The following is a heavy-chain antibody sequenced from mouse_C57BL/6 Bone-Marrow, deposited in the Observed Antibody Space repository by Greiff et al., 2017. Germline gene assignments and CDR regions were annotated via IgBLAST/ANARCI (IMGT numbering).Heavy chain of an antibody. Sequence: QVQLQQPGAELVKPGASVKLSCKASGYTFTSYWMQWVKQRPGLGLEWIGEIDPSDSYTNYNQKFKGKATLTVDTSSSTAYMQLSSLTSEDSAVYYCAREGYYGSSYWYFDVWGTGTTVTVSS. V-gene: IGHV1-50*01. D-gene: IGHD1-1*01. CDR1: GYTFTSYW. CDR3: AREGYYGSSYWYFDV. CDR2: IDPSDSYT. J-gene: IGHJ1*03.